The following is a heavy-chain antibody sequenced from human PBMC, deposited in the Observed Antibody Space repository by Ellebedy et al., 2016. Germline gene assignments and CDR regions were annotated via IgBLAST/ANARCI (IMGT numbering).Heavy chain of an antibody. V-gene: IGHV3-74*03. Sequence: GGSLRLXXVASGFTFGNFWTHWVRQAPGKGLVWVSRTSGDGSFTQYADSVRGRFTISRDNARNTLFLQMNSLRVEDTAVYFCARAMGEHFDYAFDYWGQGTLVTVSS. CDR1: GFTFGNFW. J-gene: IGHJ4*02. CDR3: ARAMGEHFDYAFDY. D-gene: IGHD3-16*01. CDR2: TSGDGSFT.